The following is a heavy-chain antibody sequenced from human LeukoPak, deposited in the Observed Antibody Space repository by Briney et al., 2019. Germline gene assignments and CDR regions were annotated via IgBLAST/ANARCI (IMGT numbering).Heavy chain of an antibody. J-gene: IGHJ4*02. D-gene: IGHD2-15*01. CDR2: IIPIFGTA. V-gene: IGHV1-69*01. Sequence: SVKVSCKASGGTFSSYAISWVRQAPGQGLEWMGGIIPIFGTANYAQKFQGRVTIAADESTSTAYMELSSLRSEDTAVYYCARDTGYCSGGSCYSTLDYWGQGTLVTVSS. CDR3: ARDTGYCSGGSCYSTLDY. CDR1: GGTFSSYA.